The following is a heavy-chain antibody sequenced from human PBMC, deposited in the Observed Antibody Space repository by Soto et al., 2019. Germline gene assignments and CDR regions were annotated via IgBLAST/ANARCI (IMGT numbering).Heavy chain of an antibody. Sequence: PSETLSLTCTVSGGSISSGDYYWSWSRQPPGKGLEWIGYIYYSGSTYYNPSLKSRVTISVDTSKNQFSLKLSSVTAADTAVYYCARDRDYYYYGSGSPWGQYYYYYGMDVWGQGTTVTVSS. V-gene: IGHV4-30-4*01. CDR3: ARDRDYYYYGSGSPWGQYYYYYGMDV. CDR1: GGSISSGDYY. CDR2: IYYSGST. D-gene: IGHD3-10*01. J-gene: IGHJ6*02.